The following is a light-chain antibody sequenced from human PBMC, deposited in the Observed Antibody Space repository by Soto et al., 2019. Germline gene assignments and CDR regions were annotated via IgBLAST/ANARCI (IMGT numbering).Light chain of an antibody. CDR1: QRINKW. Sequence: DSQMPPSLSTVSSSIVYRVQITCRASQRINKWLAGHQQKPGKAPKLLIYKASNLASGVPSRFSGSGSGTELTLTIRSLQADDSATHYCQQYMWTCGHGTKVDIK. J-gene: IGKJ1*01. CDR3: QQYMWT. CDR2: KAS. V-gene: IGKV1-5*03.